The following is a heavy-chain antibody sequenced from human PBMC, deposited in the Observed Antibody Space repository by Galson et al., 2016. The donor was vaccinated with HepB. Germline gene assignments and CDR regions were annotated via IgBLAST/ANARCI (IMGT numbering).Heavy chain of an antibody. CDR1: GFMFDDYA. CDR3: ARGPPPSYGMDV. J-gene: IGHJ6*04. V-gene: IGHV3-9*01. CDR2: ISWDSGSI. Sequence: SLRLSCAASGFMFDDYAMHWVRQGPGKGLEWVSSISWDSGSIGYADSVKGRFTISRDNGKDSLYLQMIRLRPGDTAVYYCARGPPPSYGMDVWDKGTTVTFSS.